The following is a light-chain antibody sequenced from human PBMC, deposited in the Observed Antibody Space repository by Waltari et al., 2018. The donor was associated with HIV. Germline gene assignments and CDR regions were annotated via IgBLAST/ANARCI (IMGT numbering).Light chain of an antibody. J-gene: IGLJ2*01. CDR2: SNN. V-gene: IGLV1-44*01. Sequence: QSVLTQPPSASGTPGQRVTISCSGSSSNLGSNTVNWYQQLPGPAPKLLIYSNNQRPSGVPDRFSGSKSGTSASLAISGLQSEDEADYYCAVWGDSLNGPVFGGGTKLTVL. CDR1: SSNLGSNT. CDR3: AVWGDSLNGPV.